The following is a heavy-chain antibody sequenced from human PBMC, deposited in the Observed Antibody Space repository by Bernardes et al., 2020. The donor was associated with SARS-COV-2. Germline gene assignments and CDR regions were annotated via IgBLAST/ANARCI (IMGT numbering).Heavy chain of an antibody. V-gene: IGHV1-18*01. CDR1: GYTFTSYG. CDR2: ISAYNGNT. J-gene: IGHJ4*02. D-gene: IGHD3-10*01. Sequence: ASVKVSCKASGYTFTSYGISWVRQAPGQGLEWMGWISAYNGNTNYAQKLQGRVTMTTDTSTSTAYMELRSLRSDDTAVYYCATPRDYYGSGSYDYWGQGTLVTVSS. CDR3: ATPRDYYGSGSYDY.